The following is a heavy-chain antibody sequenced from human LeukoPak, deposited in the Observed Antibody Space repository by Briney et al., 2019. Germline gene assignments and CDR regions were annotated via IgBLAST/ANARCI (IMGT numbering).Heavy chain of an antibody. CDR3: AKTMVRGVHYFDY. D-gene: IGHD3-10*01. V-gene: IGHV3-23*01. CDR1: GFTFDDYA. CDR2: ISGSGGST. J-gene: IGHJ4*02. Sequence: PGGSLRLSCAASGFTFDDYAMHWVRQAPGKGLEWVSAISGSGGSTYYADSVKGRFTISRDNSKNTLYLQMNSLRAEDTAVYYCAKTMVRGVHYFDYWGQGTLVTVSS.